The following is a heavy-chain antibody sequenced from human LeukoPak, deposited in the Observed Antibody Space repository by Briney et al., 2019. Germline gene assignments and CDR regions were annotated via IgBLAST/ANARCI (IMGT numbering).Heavy chain of an antibody. D-gene: IGHD3-9*01. J-gene: IGHJ4*02. CDR3: ASSDGILTGYRKHYFDY. V-gene: IGHV1-69*13. Sequence: SVKVSCKASGGTFSSYAISWVRQAPGQGLEWMGGIIPIFGTANYAQKFQGRVTITADESTSTACMELSSLRSEDTAVYYCASSDGILTGYRKHYFDYWGQGTLATVSS. CDR2: IIPIFGTA. CDR1: GGTFSSYA.